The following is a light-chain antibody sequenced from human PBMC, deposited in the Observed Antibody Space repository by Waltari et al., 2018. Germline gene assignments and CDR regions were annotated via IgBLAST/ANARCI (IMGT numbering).Light chain of an antibody. CDR3: GTWDTSLSKV. CDR2: DNN. V-gene: IGLV1-51*01. Sequence: QSVLTQPPSVSAAPGQKVTIPCSGTGPNIGNNYSPWYQQFPGTAPKLLIFDNNKRPSGIPGRFSGSKSGTSATLVITGLQTGDEADYYCGTWDTSLSKVFGGGTKLTVL. J-gene: IGLJ2*01. CDR1: GPNIGNNY.